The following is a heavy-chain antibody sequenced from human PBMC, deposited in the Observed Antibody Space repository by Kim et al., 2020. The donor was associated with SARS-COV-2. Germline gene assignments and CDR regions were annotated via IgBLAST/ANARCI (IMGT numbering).Heavy chain of an antibody. D-gene: IGHD3-16*01. Sequence: GGSLRLSCVASGFTFDIYAMTWVRQAPGKGLEWVSVISGGGVNKFYADSVRGRFTIPRDNSKNTLFLQMNSLRDEDTALYYCAKVVVMDDYNYYYYYGLDVWGQGTTVTVSS. CDR1: GFTFDIYA. CDR3: AKVVVMDDYNYYYYYGLDV. CDR2: ISGGGVNK. V-gene: IGHV3-23*01. J-gene: IGHJ6*02.